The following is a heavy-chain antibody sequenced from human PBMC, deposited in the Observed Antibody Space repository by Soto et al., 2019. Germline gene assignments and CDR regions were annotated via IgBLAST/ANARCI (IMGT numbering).Heavy chain of an antibody. Sequence: QLQLQESGPGLVKPSETLSLTCTVSGGSISSSSYYWGWIRQPPGKGLEWIGSIYYSGSTYYNPPLKCRVPISVATSKTQFSRKLGSVPAADTAVYYCARRSRSSWSWYAPWGQGTLVTVSS. CDR1: GGSISSSSYY. CDR2: IYYSGST. CDR3: ARRSRSSWSWYAP. D-gene: IGHD6-13*01. V-gene: IGHV4-39*01. J-gene: IGHJ5*02.